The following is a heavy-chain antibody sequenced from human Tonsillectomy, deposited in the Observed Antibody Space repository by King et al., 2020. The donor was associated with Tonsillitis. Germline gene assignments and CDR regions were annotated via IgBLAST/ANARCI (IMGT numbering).Heavy chain of an antibody. CDR2: MSADNANT. CDR1: SYSFTGYG. J-gene: IGHJ4*02. D-gene: IGHD5-12*01. V-gene: IGHV1-18*04. CDR3: ARDLFSDIVAASLLEY. Sequence: QLVQSGAEVKKPGASVKVSCKASSYSFTGYGISWVRQAPGQGLEWMGWMSADNANTNYAQKFQARVILTTDTSTSTAYMELRRLRSDDTAVYYCARDLFSDIVAASLLEYWAQGTVVTVST.